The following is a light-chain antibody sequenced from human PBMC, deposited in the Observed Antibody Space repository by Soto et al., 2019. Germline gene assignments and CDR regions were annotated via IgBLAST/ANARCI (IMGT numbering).Light chain of an antibody. CDR2: KNN. J-gene: IGLJ2*01. Sequence: QSVLTQPPSASGTPGQRVTISCSGSSSNIGSNYVYWYQQVPGTTPKLLIYKNNQRPSGVPERFSVSKSGTSASVAISGLRSEDEADYYCAVWDDSRSGREVFGGGTKVTVL. V-gene: IGLV1-47*01. CDR1: SSNIGSNY. CDR3: AVWDDSRSGREV.